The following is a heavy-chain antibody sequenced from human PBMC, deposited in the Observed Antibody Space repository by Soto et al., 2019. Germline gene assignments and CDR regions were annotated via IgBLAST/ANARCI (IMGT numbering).Heavy chain of an antibody. Sequence: SETLSLTCTVSGGSISSSSYYWGWIRQPPGKGLEWIGSIYYSGSTYYNPSLKSRVTISVDTSKNQFSLKLSSVTAADTAVYYCARGYCSGGSCVAGFDYWGQGTLVTVSS. CDR1: GGSISSSSYY. D-gene: IGHD2-15*01. J-gene: IGHJ4*02. CDR2: IYYSGST. V-gene: IGHV4-39*01. CDR3: ARGYCSGGSCVAGFDY.